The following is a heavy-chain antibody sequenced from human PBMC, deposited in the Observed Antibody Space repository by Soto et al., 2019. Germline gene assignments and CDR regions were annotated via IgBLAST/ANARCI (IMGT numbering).Heavy chain of an antibody. CDR3: AKVSSLYGDYVPSPGLDDF. Sequence: EAQLLESGGGFVQPGGSLRLSCAASGFTFSSYAMAWVRQAPGKGLEWVSGITYIGGATFYADSVKGRFTISRDNVRNTLYLQMNRLRVEDTAVYYCAKVSSLYGDYVPSPGLDDFWGQGTLVTVSS. D-gene: IGHD4-17*01. J-gene: IGHJ4*02. CDR2: ITYIGGAT. CDR1: GFTFSSYA. V-gene: IGHV3-23*01.